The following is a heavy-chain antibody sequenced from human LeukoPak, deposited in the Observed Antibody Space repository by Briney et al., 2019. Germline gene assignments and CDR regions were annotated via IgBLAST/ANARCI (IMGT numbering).Heavy chain of an antibody. D-gene: IGHD5-12*01. V-gene: IGHV3-48*04. CDR1: GFTFSDYS. Sequence: GGSLRLSCAASGFTFSDYSMNWVRQAPGKGLEWISYVGISSGNTKYADSVKGRFTISGDSAKNSVFLQMNSLRVEDTAVYYCARDHRYAFDDWGQGTLVTVSS. J-gene: IGHJ4*02. CDR3: ARDHRYAFDD. CDR2: VGISSGNT.